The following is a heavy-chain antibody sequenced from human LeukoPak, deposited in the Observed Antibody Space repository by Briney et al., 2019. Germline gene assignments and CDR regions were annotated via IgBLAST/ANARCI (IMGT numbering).Heavy chain of an antibody. CDR2: MWYDGSNK. V-gene: IGHV3-30*02. CDR1: GFTFSSYG. Sequence: GGSLRLSCGASGFTFSSYGMHWVRQAPGKGLEWVAFMWYDGSNKYYADSVKGRFTISRDNSKNTLYLQMNSLRTEDTAVYYCAKLPSTAVLPHDFWGQGTLVTVSS. D-gene: IGHD5-18*01. J-gene: IGHJ4*02. CDR3: AKLPSTAVLPHDF.